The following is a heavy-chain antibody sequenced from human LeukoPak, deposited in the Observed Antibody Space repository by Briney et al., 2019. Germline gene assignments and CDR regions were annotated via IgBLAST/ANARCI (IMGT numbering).Heavy chain of an antibody. Sequence: GGSLRLSCAASGFTFSSYNMNWVRQAPGRGLEWVSSISRTGSYIYYADSVKGRFTISRDNAQNSLYLQMNSMRVEDTAVYYCARVLETDCRGGSCYSGLDYWGQGTLVTVSS. V-gene: IGHV3-21*01. J-gene: IGHJ4*02. CDR3: ARVLETDCRGGSCYSGLDY. D-gene: IGHD2-15*01. CDR2: ISRTGSYI. CDR1: GFTFSSYN.